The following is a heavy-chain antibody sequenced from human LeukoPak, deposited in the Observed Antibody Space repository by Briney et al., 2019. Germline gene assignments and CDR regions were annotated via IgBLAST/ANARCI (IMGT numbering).Heavy chain of an antibody. CDR3: ARNKYDFWSGYYSYFDY. J-gene: IGHJ4*02. V-gene: IGHV4-4*02. Sequence: PSGTLSLTCAVSGGSISSSNWWSWVRQPPGKGLEWIGEIYHSGSTNYNPSLKSRVTISVDKSKNQFSLKLSSVTAADTAVYYCARNKYDFWSGYYSYFDYWGQGTLVTVSS. CDR2: IYHSGST. D-gene: IGHD3-3*01. CDR1: GGSISSSNW.